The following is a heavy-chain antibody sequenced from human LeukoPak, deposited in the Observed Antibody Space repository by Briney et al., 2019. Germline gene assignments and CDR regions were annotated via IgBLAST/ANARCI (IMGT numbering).Heavy chain of an antibody. CDR2: ISYDGSNK. D-gene: IGHD2-2*01. CDR1: GFTFSSYA. CDR3: ARVPHCSSTSCYSLGGDY. V-gene: IGHV3-30*04. J-gene: IGHJ4*02. Sequence: GRSLRLSCAASGFTFSSYAMHWVRQAPGEGLEWVAVISYDGSNKYYADSVKGRFTISRDNSKNTLYLQMNSLRAEDTAVYYCARVPHCSSTSCYSLGGDYWGQGTLVTVSS.